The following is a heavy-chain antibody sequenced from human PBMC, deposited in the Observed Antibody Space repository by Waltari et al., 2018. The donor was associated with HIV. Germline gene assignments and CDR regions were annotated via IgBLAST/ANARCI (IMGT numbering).Heavy chain of an antibody. J-gene: IGHJ4*02. CDR1: GYTFTSYY. CDR2: INPSGGGA. V-gene: IGHV1-46*01. CDR3: AREILAYSTSSPAAY. D-gene: IGHD6-6*01. Sequence: QVQLVQSGAEVKKPGASVKVSCKASGYTFTSYYVHWVRQAPGQGHGWMGIINPSGGGANYAQKFQGRVTMTRDTSTNTFYMELSSLRSEDTAVFSCAREILAYSTSSPAAYWGQGTLVTVSS.